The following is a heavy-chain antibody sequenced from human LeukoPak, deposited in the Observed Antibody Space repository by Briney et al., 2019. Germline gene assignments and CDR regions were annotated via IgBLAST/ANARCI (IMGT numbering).Heavy chain of an antibody. CDR1: GYTFTTYG. Sequence: ASLQDSRNAAGYTFTTYGASWRRQAPGQKLQWLRGISSYNGDTNYAQKLQGRVTMTTDTSTSTAYMELRSLRSDDTAVYYCARDRGGYHGSGTGPHAVDYWGQGTLVTVSS. D-gene: IGHD3-10*01. CDR3: ARDRGGYHGSGTGPHAVDY. CDR2: ISSYNGDT. V-gene: IGHV1-18*01. J-gene: IGHJ4*02.